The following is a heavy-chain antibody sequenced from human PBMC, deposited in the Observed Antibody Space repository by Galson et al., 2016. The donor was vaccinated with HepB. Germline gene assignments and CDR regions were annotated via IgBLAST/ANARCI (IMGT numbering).Heavy chain of an antibody. CDR1: GFTFSSYG. CDR2: VSGSGGST. J-gene: IGHJ4*02. D-gene: IGHD2-2*03. Sequence: SLRLSCAAPGFTFSSYGMSWVRQAPGKGLEWVSAVSGSGGSTYYADSVKGRFTISRDNSKNTLYLQMNSLRAEDTAVYSCAKMDEGTSKRNIDYWGQGTLVTVST. CDR3: AKMDEGTSKRNIDY. V-gene: IGHV3-23*01.